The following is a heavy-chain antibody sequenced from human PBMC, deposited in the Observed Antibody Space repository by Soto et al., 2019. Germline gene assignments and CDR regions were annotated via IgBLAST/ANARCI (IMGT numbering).Heavy chain of an antibody. J-gene: IGHJ4*02. CDR1: GGSVSSGTYY. V-gene: IGHV4-61*01. D-gene: IGHD3-10*01. CDR3: ARDPEYGSYFDY. CDR2: VYHSGRN. Sequence: SETLSLTCTVSGGSVSSGTYYWSWVRQTPGKGLEWIGYVYHSGRNNYNPSLKSRVTISIDTSKNQFSLILTSVTAADAAIYYCARDPEYGSYFDYRGQGTLVTVSS.